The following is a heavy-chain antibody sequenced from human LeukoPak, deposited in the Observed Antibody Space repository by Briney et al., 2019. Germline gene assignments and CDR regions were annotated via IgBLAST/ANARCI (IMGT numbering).Heavy chain of an antibody. V-gene: IGHV3-21*01. J-gene: IGHJ4*02. CDR3: ATVRGSDGNFYIDY. D-gene: IGHD2-15*01. CDR2: ISSSSSYI. Sequence: GGSLRLSCAASGFTVSSNYMSWVRQAPGKGLEWVSSISSSSSYIYYADSVKGRFTISRDNAKNSLYLQMNSLRAEDTAVYYCATVRGSDGNFYIDYWGQGTLVTVSS. CDR1: GFTVSSNY.